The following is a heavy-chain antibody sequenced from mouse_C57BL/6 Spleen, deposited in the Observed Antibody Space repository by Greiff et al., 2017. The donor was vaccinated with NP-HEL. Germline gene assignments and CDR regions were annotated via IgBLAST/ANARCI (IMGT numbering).Heavy chain of an antibody. CDR3: ARKDYYGSSTFDY. V-gene: IGHV5-17*01. D-gene: IGHD1-1*01. CDR1: GFTFSDYG. CDR2: ISSGSSTI. J-gene: IGHJ2*01. Sequence: EVHLVESGGGLVKPGGSLKLSCAASGFTFSDYGMHWVRQAPEKGLEWVAYISSGSSTIYYADTVKGRFTISRDNAKNTLFLQSTSLRSEDTAMYYCARKDYYGSSTFDYWGQGTTLTVSS.